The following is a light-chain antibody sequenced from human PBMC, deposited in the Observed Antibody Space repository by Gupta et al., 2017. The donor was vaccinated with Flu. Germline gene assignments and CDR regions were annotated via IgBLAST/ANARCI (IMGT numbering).Light chain of an antibody. Sequence: LALSPGERATLAGRTSPSVSSTYLAWYQQKPGQAPSLLIFGASSRATGIPDRFSGSGSGTDFALTISRLEPEDFAVYYCQQYGGSPRTFGQGTKVEIK. V-gene: IGKV3-20*01. CDR2: GAS. CDR3: QQYGGSPRT. J-gene: IGKJ1*01. CDR1: PSVSSTY.